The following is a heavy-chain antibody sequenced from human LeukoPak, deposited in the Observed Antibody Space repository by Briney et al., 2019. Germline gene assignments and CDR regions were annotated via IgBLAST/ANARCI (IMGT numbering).Heavy chain of an antibody. CDR1: GYTFTSYA. V-gene: IGHV1-3*01. Sequence: VASVKVSCTASGYTFTSYAMHWVRQAPGQRLEWMGWINAGNGNTKYSQKFQGRVTITRDTSASTAYMELSSLRSEDTAVYYCARDRLNDNWFDPWGQGTLVTVSS. D-gene: IGHD6-25*01. CDR2: INAGNGNT. J-gene: IGHJ5*02. CDR3: ARDRLNDNWFDP.